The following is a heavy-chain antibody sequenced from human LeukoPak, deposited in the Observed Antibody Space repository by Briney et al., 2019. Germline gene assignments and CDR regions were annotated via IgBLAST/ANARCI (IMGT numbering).Heavy chain of an antibody. Sequence: PGGSLRLSCAASGFTFSSYSMNWVRQAPGKGLEWVSYISSSSDTRYYADSVKGRFTISRDNAKNSLYLQMNSLRAEDTAVYYCARDSSGYTYYFDYWGQGTLVTVSS. CDR3: ARDSSGYTYYFDY. J-gene: IGHJ4*02. CDR2: ISSSSDTR. V-gene: IGHV3-48*04. D-gene: IGHD3-22*01. CDR1: GFTFSSYS.